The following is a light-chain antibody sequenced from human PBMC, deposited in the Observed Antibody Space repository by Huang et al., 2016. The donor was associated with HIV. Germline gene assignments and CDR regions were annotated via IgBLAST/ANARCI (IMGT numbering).Light chain of an antibody. J-gene: IGKJ2*01. CDR1: QSISSY. Sequence: DIQMTQSPSSLSASVGDRVTITCRASQSISSYLNWYQQKPGNAPKLLFYAASSLQSGVPSRFSGSGSGTDFTLTISSLQPEDFATYDCQQSYSTPYTFGQGTKLEIK. CDR2: AAS. V-gene: IGKV1-39*01. CDR3: QQSYSTPYT.